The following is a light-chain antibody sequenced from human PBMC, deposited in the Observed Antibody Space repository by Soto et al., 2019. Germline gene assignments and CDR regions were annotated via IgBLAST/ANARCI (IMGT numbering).Light chain of an antibody. V-gene: IGKV3D-15*01. CDR1: QTVNNN. Sequence: EIVMTHSPATLSVSPWEIATLSCGASQTVNNNLAWYQQKPGQSPRLLIYGASTRATSTPGRFSASGSGTEFSLTISSLQSEDFAVYFCHQYNNWPTFGQGTKVDIK. CDR3: HQYNNWPT. J-gene: IGKJ1*01. CDR2: GAS.